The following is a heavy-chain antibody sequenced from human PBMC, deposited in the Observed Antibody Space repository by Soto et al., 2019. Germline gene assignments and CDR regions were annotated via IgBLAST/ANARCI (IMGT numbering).Heavy chain of an antibody. CDR1: GGTFSSYA. V-gene: IGHV1-69*01. CDR3: ERWYPRDGYNYYFDY. D-gene: IGHD5-12*01. CDR2: IIPIFGTA. J-gene: IGHJ4*02. Sequence: QVQLVQSGAEVKKPGSSVKVSCKASGGTFSSYAISWVRQAPGPGLEWMGGIIPIFGTANYAQKFQGRVTITADESTSTAYMELSSLRSEDTAVYYCERWYPRDGYNYYFDYWGQGTLVTVSS.